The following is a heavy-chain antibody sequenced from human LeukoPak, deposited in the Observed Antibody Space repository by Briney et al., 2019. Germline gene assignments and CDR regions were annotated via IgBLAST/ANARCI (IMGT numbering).Heavy chain of an antibody. CDR2: IRHDGSEK. CDR1: GFTFSSYW. J-gene: IGHJ4*02. V-gene: IGHV3-7*01. D-gene: IGHD5-18*01. CDR3: ARGGSRQYNF. Sequence: PGGSLRLSCAASGFTFSSYWMSWVCQAPGKGLEWVANIRHDGSEKYYVDSVKGRFTISRDNAKDSLYLQMNSLRVEDTAVYYCARGGSRQYNFWGQGTLVTVPS.